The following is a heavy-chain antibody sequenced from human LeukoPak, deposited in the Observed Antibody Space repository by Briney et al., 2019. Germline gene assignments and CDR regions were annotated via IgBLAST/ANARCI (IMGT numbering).Heavy chain of an antibody. J-gene: IGHJ6*03. CDR3: ARDLPYDNYYYYMDV. Sequence: GGSLRLSCAVSGFTFTDTYMTWIRQAPGKGLESLSYISPSGTDISYADSVKGRFTISRDNAKNSLYPQMNSLRAEDTAVYYCARDLPYDNYYYYMDVWGKGTTVTVSS. V-gene: IGHV3-11*04. CDR1: GFTFTDTY. D-gene: IGHD3-9*01. CDR2: ISPSGTDI.